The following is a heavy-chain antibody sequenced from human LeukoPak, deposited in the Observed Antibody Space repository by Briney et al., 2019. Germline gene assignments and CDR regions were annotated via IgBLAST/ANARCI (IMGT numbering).Heavy chain of an antibody. V-gene: IGHV4-59*01. J-gene: IGHJ6*02. CDR3: AREVRSGSSSAEDYYYGMDV. CDR1: GGSISSYY. CDR2: IYFSRSH. Sequence: PSETLSLTCTVSGGSISSYYWSWIRQPPGKGLEWIGYIYFSRSHNYNPSLKSRVNISGDTSKHQFSLKLSSVTAADTAVYYCAREVRSGSSSAEDYYYGMDVWGQGTTVTVSS. D-gene: IGHD6-13*01.